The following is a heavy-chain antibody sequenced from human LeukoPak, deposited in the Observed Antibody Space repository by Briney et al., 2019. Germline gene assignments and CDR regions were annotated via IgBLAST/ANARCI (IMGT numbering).Heavy chain of an antibody. V-gene: IGHV3-23*01. J-gene: IGHJ4*02. CDR2: ISGSGDST. D-gene: IGHD7-27*01. CDR1: GFTFSSYA. CDR3: AKKVPANWGSYFDY. Sequence: PGGSLRLSCAASGFTFSSYAMSWVRQAPGKGLEWVSAISGSGDSTYSTGSVKGRFTISRDNSKNTLYLQMNSLRAEDTAVYYCAKKVPANWGSYFDYWGQGTLVTVSS.